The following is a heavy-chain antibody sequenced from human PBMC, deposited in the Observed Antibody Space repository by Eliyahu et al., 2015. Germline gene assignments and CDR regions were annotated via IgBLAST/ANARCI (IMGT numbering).Heavy chain of an antibody. CDR1: GFPXSSYG. V-gene: IGHV3-33*01. CDR2: IWYDGSNK. D-gene: IGHD7-27*01. Sequence: QVQLVESGGGVVQPGRSLRLSCAASGFPXSSYGMHWVRQAPGKGPEWVAVIWYDGSNKYYADSVKGRFTISRDNSKNTLYLQMNSLRAEDTAVYYCARGTETGFWYFDLWGRGTLVTVSS. CDR3: ARGTETGFWYFDL. J-gene: IGHJ2*01.